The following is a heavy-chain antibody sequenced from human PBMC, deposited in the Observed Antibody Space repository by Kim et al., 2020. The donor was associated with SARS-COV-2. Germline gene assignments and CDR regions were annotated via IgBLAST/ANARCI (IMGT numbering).Heavy chain of an antibody. D-gene: IGHD6-19*01. V-gene: IGHV1-18*01. Sequence: LQGRVTMTTDTSTSTAYMELRSLRSDDTAVYYCARDHTLGGWYLSDAFDIWGQGTMVTVSS. J-gene: IGHJ3*02. CDR3: ARDHTLGGWYLSDAFDI.